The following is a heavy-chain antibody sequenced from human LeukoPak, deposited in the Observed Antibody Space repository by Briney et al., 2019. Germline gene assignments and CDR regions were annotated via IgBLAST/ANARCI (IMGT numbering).Heavy chain of an antibody. CDR1: GYTFTGYY. J-gene: IGHJ4*02. D-gene: IGHD6-19*01. CDR2: INPNSGGT. Sequence: EASVKVSCKASGYTFTGYYMHWVRQAPGQGLEWMGWINPNSGGTNYAQKFQGRVTLTRDTSISTAYMEVRRLRSDDTAVYYCARERDIAVAGIYYFDYWGQGTLVTVSS. V-gene: IGHV1-2*02. CDR3: ARERDIAVAGIYYFDY.